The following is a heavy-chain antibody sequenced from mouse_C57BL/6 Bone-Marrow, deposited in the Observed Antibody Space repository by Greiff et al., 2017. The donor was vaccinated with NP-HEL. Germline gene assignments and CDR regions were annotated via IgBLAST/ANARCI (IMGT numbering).Heavy chain of an antibody. CDR3: ARGEGVAY. CDR2: ISYDGSN. Sequence: EVKVEESGPGLVKPSQSLSLTCSVTGYSITSGYYWNWIRQFPGNKLEWMGYISYDGSNNYNPSLKNRISITRDTSKNQFFLKLNSVTTEDTATYYCARGEGVAYWGQGTLVTVSA. V-gene: IGHV3-6*01. J-gene: IGHJ3*01. CDR1: GYSITSGYY.